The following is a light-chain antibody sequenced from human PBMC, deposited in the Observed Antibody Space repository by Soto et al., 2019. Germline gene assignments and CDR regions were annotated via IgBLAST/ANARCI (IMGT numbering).Light chain of an antibody. V-gene: IGKV3-15*01. CDR3: QQYADWPRT. CDR2: GAS. Sequence: EVVFTQSPATLSVSPGERVILSCRASESVRTSLAWYQQRPGRSPSLLIYGASTRATGLPARFTGSGSGTEFTLTISSLQSEDFAVYYCQQYADWPRTFGQGTKVDIK. J-gene: IGKJ1*01. CDR1: ESVRTS.